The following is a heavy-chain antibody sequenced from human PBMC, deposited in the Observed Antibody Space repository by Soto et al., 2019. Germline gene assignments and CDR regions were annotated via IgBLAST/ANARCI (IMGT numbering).Heavy chain of an antibody. Sequence: QVQLRESGPGLVKPSETLSLTCAVSGGSISSYYWSWIRQPPGKGLEWIGYIYYSGSTNYNPSLRSRVTISVDTSKTQFSLKLTAVTAADAAVYFCARRDYYCYGMDVWGQWTTVTVSS. CDR2: IYYSGST. V-gene: IGHV4-59*01. CDR1: GGSISSYY. CDR3: ARRDYYCYGMDV. J-gene: IGHJ6*02.